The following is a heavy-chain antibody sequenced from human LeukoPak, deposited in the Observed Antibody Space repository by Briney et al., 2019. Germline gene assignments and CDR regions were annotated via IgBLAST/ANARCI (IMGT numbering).Heavy chain of an antibody. CDR1: GYSISGGYF. V-gene: IGHV4-38-2*01. CDR2: TAHRGST. CDR3: ARVTRNSGWFFDY. D-gene: IGHD6-19*01. J-gene: IGHJ4*02. Sequence: SEALSLTCDVSGYSISGGYFWGWIRQPPGMGLEWIGSTAHRGSTYYNPSLKGRVSISIDGSKNQFSLSLTSVTAADTAIYYCARVTRNSGWFFDYWGQGTLATVSS.